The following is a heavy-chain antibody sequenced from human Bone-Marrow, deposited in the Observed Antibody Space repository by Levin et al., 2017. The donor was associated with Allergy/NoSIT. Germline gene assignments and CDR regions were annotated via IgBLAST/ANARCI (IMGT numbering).Heavy chain of an antibody. Sequence: PGGSLRLSCAASGFTFSSYAMSWVRQAPGKGLEWVSAISGSGGSTYYADSVKGRFTISRDNSKNTLYLQMNSLRAEDTAVYYCAKAPECSGGSCYSYGFSFYWYFDLWGRGTLVTVSS. CDR2: ISGSGGST. V-gene: IGHV3-23*01. CDR3: AKAPECSGGSCYSYGFSFYWYFDL. D-gene: IGHD2-15*01. J-gene: IGHJ2*01. CDR1: GFTFSSYA.